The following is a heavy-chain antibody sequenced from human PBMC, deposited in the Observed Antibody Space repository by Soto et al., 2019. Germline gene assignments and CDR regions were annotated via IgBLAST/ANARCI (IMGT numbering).Heavy chain of an antibody. CDR1: GGSFSGFL. CDR2: IDHSGST. V-gene: IGHV4-34*01. D-gene: IGHD2-2*01. CDR3: ARVWCSSTSCYSRPGPEGDY. J-gene: IGHJ4*02. Sequence: QVQLQQWGAGLLKPSETLSLTCAVYGGSFSGFLWSWIRQSPGKGLEWIGEIDHSGSTNYNPSLKSRVTISVDTSKYQFSLKLSSVTAADTAVYYCARVWCSSTSCYSRPGPEGDYWGQGTLVTVSS.